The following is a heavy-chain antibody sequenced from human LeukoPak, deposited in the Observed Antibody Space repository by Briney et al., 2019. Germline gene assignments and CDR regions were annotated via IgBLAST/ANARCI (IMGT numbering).Heavy chain of an antibody. CDR3: ARHAGSYYAHYYYGMDV. Sequence: ASVKVSCKASGYTFSDYYMHWVRQAPGQGLEWMGWINPYSGGTSYAEKFQGRVTMTRDTSMTTAYMELSSLRSDDTAMYYCARHAGSYYAHYYYGMDVWGQGTTVTVSS. V-gene: IGHV1-2*02. J-gene: IGHJ6*02. CDR2: INPYSGGT. D-gene: IGHD1-26*01. CDR1: GYTFSDYY.